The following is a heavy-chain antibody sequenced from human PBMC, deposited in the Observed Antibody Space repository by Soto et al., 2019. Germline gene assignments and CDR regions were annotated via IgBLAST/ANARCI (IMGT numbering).Heavy chain of an antibody. J-gene: IGHJ3*02. CDR3: AKEFQWELHPFDI. V-gene: IGHV3-30*02. CDR2: MGNDGITT. CDR1: GFTFSTYG. D-gene: IGHD1-26*01. Sequence: PGGSLRLSCAASGFTFSTYGMHWVRQAPGKGLEWVAVMGNDGITTFYADSVKGRFTISRDNSKNTLFLQMNSLRADDTAVYYCAKEFQWELHPFDIWGQGTMVTVSS.